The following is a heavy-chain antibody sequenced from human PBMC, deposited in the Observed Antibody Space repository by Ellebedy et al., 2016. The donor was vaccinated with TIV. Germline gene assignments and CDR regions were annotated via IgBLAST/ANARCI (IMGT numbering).Heavy chain of an antibody. CDR2: IHRNRENT. CDR1: GFTFSTYA. J-gene: IGHJ4*02. D-gene: IGHD3-22*01. V-gene: IGHV3-23*05. CDR3: STEFDSTGYKGY. Sequence: GGSLRLSCAASGFTFSTYAMGWVRQAPGKGLEWVSAIHRNRENTYYADSVRGRFTISRDDSKNTLYLQMNRLRTEDTAIYYCSTEFDSTGYKGYWGQGTLVTVSS.